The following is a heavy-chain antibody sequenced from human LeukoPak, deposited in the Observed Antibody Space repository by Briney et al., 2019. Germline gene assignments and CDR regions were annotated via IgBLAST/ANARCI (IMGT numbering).Heavy chain of an antibody. Sequence: QPGGSLRLSCAASGFTFSSYEMNWVRQAPGKGLEWVSYISSSGSTIYYADSVKGRFAISRDNAKNSLYLQMNSLRAEDTAVYYCARDRAPRTIFGVVIMFDYWGQGTLVTVSP. CDR2: ISSSGSTI. D-gene: IGHD3-3*01. CDR1: GFTFSSYE. J-gene: IGHJ4*02. CDR3: ARDRAPRTIFGVVIMFDY. V-gene: IGHV3-48*03.